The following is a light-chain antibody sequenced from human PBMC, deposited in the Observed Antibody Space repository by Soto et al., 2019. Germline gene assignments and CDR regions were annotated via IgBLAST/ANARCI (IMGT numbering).Light chain of an antibody. V-gene: IGKV3-20*01. Sequence: ENGLTQSPGTLSLSPGEGAALSCKTSRGVSANYLTWYPQKPGQAPYLLIYGAFIRAACIPHRFSGSGSRTDFTFTIRHLQTEGFGVYYCQPYGNSPQTFGPGTKVDI. CDR3: QPYGNSPQT. CDR2: GAF. J-gene: IGKJ1*01. CDR1: RGVSANY.